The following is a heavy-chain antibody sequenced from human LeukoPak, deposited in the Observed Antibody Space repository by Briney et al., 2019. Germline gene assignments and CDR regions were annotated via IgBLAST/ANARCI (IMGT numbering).Heavy chain of an antibody. CDR3: ARDLHYYDSSGYYYDY. CDR1: GYTFTSYY. D-gene: IGHD3-22*01. CDR2: INPSGGST. J-gene: IGHJ4*02. Sequence: GASVKVSCKASGYTFTSYYMHWVRQAPGQGLEWMGIINPSGGSTSYAQKFQGRVTMTRDMSTSTVYMELSSLRSEDTAVYYCARDLHYYDSSGYYYDYWGQGTLVTVSS. V-gene: IGHV1-46*01.